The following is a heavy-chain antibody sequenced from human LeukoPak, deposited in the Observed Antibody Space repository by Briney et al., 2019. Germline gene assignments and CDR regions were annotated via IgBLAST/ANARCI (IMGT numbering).Heavy chain of an antibody. CDR1: GYSISSGYY. J-gene: IGHJ6*03. Sequence: SETLSLTCTVSGYSISSGYYWGWIRQPPGKGLEWIGSIYHSGSTYYNPSLKSRVTISVDTSKNQFSLKLSSVTAADTAVYYCARVWFGEVKRYYYYYMDVWGKGTTVTISS. V-gene: IGHV4-38-2*02. D-gene: IGHD3-10*01. CDR2: IYHSGST. CDR3: ARVWFGEVKRYYYYYMDV.